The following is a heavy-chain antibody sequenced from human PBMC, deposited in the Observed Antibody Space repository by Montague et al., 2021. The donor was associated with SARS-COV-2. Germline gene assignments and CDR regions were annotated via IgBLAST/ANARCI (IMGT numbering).Heavy chain of an antibody. CDR3: ASGRRRSHWRNEISYYYGMDC. CDR1: GGSLSGYY. J-gene: IGHJ6*02. CDR2: INHSGST. D-gene: IGHD1-1*01. V-gene: IGHV4-34*01. Sequence: SETLSLTCAVYGGSLSGYYWSWIRQPPGKGLEWIGEINHSGSTNYNPSLKSRITITLDTSKTQFSLKLSSVTAADTAVYYCASGRRRSHWRNEISYYYGMDCWGQGTTVTVSS.